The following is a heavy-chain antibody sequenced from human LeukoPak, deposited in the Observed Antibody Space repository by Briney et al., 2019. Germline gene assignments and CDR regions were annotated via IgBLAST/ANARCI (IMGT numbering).Heavy chain of an antibody. CDR3: ARDRGSSWVLYYYYGMDV. CDR1: GYTFTSYG. CDR2: ISAYNGNT. Sequence: ASVKVSCKASGYTFTSYGISWVRQAPRQGLEWMGWISAYNGNTNYAQKLQGRVTMTTDTSTSTAYMELRSLRSDDTAVYYCARDRGSSWVLYYYYGMDVWGQGTTVTVSS. D-gene: IGHD6-13*01. J-gene: IGHJ6*02. V-gene: IGHV1-18*01.